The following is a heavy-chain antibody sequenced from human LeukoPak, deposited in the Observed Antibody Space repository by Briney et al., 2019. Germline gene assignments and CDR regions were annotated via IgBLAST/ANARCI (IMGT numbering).Heavy chain of an antibody. CDR3: ASGTPGFPLDY. D-gene: IGHD1-26*01. V-gene: IGHV3-53*04. CDR2: IYSGGST. J-gene: IGHJ4*02. Sequence: GGSLRLSCAASGFTVSRNYMSWVRQAPWKGLEWVSVIYSGGSTYYADYVKGRFTISRHNSKNTLYLQMNSLRAEDTAVYYCASGTPGFPLDYWGQGTLVTVSS. CDR1: GFTVSRNY.